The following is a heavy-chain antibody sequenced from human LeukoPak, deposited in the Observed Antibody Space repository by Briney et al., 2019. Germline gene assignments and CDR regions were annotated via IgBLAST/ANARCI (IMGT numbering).Heavy chain of an antibody. J-gene: IGHJ6*03. CDR1: GYTFTSYD. CDR3: ARAMVMRDYYYYMDV. CDR2: INPNSGGT. D-gene: IGHD5-18*01. V-gene: IGHV1-2*02. Sequence: ASVKVSCKASGYTFTSYDINWVRQAPGQGLEWMGWINPNSGGTNYAQKFQGRVTMTRDTSISTAYMELSRLRSDDTAVYYCARAMVMRDYYYYMDVWGKGTTVTVSS.